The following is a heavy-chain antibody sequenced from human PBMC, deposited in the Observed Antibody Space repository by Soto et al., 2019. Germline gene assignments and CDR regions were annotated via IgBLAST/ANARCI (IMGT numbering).Heavy chain of an antibody. V-gene: IGHV6-1*01. J-gene: IGHJ6*01. CDR2: TYYRSKWYN. D-gene: IGHD1-1*01. CDR1: GDSVSRNSAA. Sequence: SQAVPITGAISGDSVSRNSAACTLIRKSPSRGLEWLGRTYYRSKWYNDYAVSVKSRITINPDTSKNQFSLQLNSVTPEDTAVYYRARSTGPGFGMDVWGQATTVTLSS. CDR3: ARSTGPGFGMDV.